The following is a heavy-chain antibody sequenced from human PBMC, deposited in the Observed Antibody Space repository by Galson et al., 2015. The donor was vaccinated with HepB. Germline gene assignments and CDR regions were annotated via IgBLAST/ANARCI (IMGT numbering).Heavy chain of an antibody. CDR1: GFTFSSYW. D-gene: IGHD3-9*01. Sequence: SLRLSCAASGFTFSSYWMSWVRQAPGKGLEWVANIKEDGSEKYYVDSVKGRFTISRDNAKNSLYMQMNSLRAEDTAVYYCAREGDFYDILTGYFVYWGQGTLVTVSS. V-gene: IGHV3-7*01. J-gene: IGHJ4*02. CDR2: IKEDGSEK. CDR3: AREGDFYDILTGYFVY.